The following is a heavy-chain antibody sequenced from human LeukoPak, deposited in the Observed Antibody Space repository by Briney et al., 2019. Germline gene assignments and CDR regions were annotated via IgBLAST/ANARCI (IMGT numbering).Heavy chain of an antibody. J-gene: IGHJ5*02. CDR1: GFTFSSYW. V-gene: IGHV3-7*01. CDR3: ASRGIVELKFDP. Sequence: GGSLRLSCTGSGFTFSSYWMTWVRQAPGKGLEWVANIKQDGSEKNYVDSVKGRFTISRDNAKNSLYLQMNSLRAEDTAVYYCASRGIVELKFDPWGQGTLVTVSS. CDR2: IKQDGSEK. D-gene: IGHD3-10*01.